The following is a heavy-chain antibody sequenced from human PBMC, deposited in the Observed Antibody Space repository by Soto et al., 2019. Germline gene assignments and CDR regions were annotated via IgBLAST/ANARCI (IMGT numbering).Heavy chain of an antibody. Sequence: ASVKVSCKASGYTFTSYDINWVRQATGQGLEWMGWMNPNSVNTGYAQKFQGRVTMTRNTSISTAYMELSSLRSEDTALYYCARGGRGDFWSGYYRHYYYYYYMDVWGKGTTVTVSS. CDR3: ARGGRGDFWSGYYRHYYYYYYMDV. V-gene: IGHV1-8*01. J-gene: IGHJ6*03. CDR2: MNPNSVNT. CDR1: GYTFTSYD. D-gene: IGHD3-3*01.